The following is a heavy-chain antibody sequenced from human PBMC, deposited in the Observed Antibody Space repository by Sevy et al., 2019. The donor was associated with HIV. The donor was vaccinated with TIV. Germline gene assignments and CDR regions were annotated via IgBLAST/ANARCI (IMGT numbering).Heavy chain of an antibody. CDR3: AITKDYYDNSGYPFDY. J-gene: IGHJ4*02. CDR2: FDPEDGKT. D-gene: IGHD3-22*01. CDR1: GYTLTKLS. Sequence: ASVKVSCKVSGYTLTKLSMHWVRQAPGKGLEWMGTFDPEDGKTIYAQKFQGRVTMTEDTSIDTAYMELSSLRSEDTAVFYCAITKDYYDNSGYPFDYWGQGTLVNVSS. V-gene: IGHV1-24*01.